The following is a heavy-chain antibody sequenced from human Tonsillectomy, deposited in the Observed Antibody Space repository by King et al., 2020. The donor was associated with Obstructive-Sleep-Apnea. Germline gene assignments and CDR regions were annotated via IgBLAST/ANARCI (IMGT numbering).Heavy chain of an antibody. D-gene: IGHD3-10*01. J-gene: IGHJ4*02. CDR1: GDSISRGRW. CDR2: IFHSGSS. CDR3: ATNSGSGSLFDY. Sequence: QLQESGPGLVRPSGTLSLTCAVSGDSISRGRWWSWVRQTPGKGLEWIGEIFHSGSSNYNPSLKNRVTISMDKSKNQFPLNLSPVTAADTAVYFCATNSGSGSLFDYWGQGTLVTVSS. V-gene: IGHV4-4*02.